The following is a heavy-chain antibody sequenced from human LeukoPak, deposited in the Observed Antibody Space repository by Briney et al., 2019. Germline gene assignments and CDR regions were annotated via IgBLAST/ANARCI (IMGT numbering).Heavy chain of an antibody. CDR2: INHSGST. CDR3: ARDVTYYYGSGSYPRGYFDY. V-gene: IGHV4-34*01. D-gene: IGHD3-10*01. CDR1: GGSFSGYY. Sequence: PSETLSLTCAVYGGSFSGYYWSWIRQPPGKGLEWIGEINHSGSTNYNPPLKSRVTMSVDTSKNQFSLKLSSVTAADTAVYYCARDVTYYYGSGSYPRGYFDYWGQGTLVTVSS. J-gene: IGHJ4*02.